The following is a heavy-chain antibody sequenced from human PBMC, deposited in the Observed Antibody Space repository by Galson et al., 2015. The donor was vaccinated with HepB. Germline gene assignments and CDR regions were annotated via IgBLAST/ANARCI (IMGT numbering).Heavy chain of an antibody. Sequence: SLRLSCAASGFTFGDYAMSWFRQAPGKGLEWVGFIRSKAYGGTTEYAASVKGRFTISRDDSKSIAYLQMNSLKTEDTAVYYCTRRVRIAARRILRYYYYYMDVWGKGTTVTVSS. D-gene: IGHD6-6*01. CDR2: IRSKAYGGTT. CDR3: TRRVRIAARRILRYYYYYMDV. V-gene: IGHV3-49*03. CDR1: GFTFGDYA. J-gene: IGHJ6*03.